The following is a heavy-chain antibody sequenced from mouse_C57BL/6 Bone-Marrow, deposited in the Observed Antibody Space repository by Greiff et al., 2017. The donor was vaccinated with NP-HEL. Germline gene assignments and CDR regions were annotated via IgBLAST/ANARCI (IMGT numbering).Heavy chain of an antibody. J-gene: IGHJ2*01. V-gene: IGHV3-1*01. Sequence: EVQVVESGPGMVKPSQSLSLTCTVTGYSITSGYDWHWIRHFPGNKLEWMGYIRYSGSTNYNPSLKSRISITHDTSKNHFFLKLNSVTTEDTATYYCAREDYYGSLDYWGQGTTLTVSS. D-gene: IGHD1-1*01. CDR2: IRYSGST. CDR1: GYSITSGYD. CDR3: AREDYYGSLDY.